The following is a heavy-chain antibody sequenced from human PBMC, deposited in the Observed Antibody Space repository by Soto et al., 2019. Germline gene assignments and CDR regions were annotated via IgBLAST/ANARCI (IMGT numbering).Heavy chain of an antibody. CDR3: AKVYWGMTGTTYGYFDY. Sequence: PGGSLRLSCAASGFTFSSYAMSWVRQAPGKGLEWVSVISGSGDSTHYADSVKGRCSISRDNSKNTLYLQMNSLRADDTAVYYCAKVYWGMTGTTYGYFDYWGQGTLVTVSS. V-gene: IGHV3-23*01. CDR2: ISGSGDST. D-gene: IGHD1-7*01. CDR1: GFTFSSYA. J-gene: IGHJ4*02.